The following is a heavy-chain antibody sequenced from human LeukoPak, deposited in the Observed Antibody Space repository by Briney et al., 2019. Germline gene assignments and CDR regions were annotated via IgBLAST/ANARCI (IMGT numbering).Heavy chain of an antibody. CDR2: ISYDGSNK. CDR3: AREGYKLPPGSGRRYFDY. CDR1: GFTFSSYA. D-gene: IGHD5-24*01. Sequence: PGGSLRLSCAASGFTFSSYAMHWVRQAPGKGLEWVAVISYDGSNKYYADSVKGRFTISRDNSKNTLYLQMNSLRAEDTAVYYCAREGYKLPPGSGRRYFDYWGQGTLVTVSS. V-gene: IGHV3-30-3*01. J-gene: IGHJ4*02.